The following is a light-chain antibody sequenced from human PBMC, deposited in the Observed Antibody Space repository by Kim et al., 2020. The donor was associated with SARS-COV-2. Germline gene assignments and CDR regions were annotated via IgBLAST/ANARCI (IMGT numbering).Light chain of an antibody. CDR2: GAS. Sequence: SSGEKATLSCRARQSVSSNYLAWYQQKPGQAPRLLIYGASSRATGIPDRFSGSGSGTDFTLTISRLESEDFAVYFCQQYGSSPRTFGQGTKVDIK. CDR3: QQYGSSPRT. J-gene: IGKJ1*01. CDR1: QSVSSNY. V-gene: IGKV3-20*01.